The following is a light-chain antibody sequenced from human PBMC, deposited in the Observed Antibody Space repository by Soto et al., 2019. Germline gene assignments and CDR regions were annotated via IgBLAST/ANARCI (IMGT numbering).Light chain of an antibody. V-gene: IGKV3-20*01. CDR1: QSVSSSY. CDR2: GAS. J-gene: IGKJ3*01. CDR3: QQYGSSVT. Sequence: EIVLTQSPCTLSLSPGEGASLSCRASQSVSSSYLGWYQQKPGQAPRLLFYGASGRATGIPDRFSGSGSWTYCTLTTITLDREQVAVYYCQQYGSSVTFGPGTKVYIK.